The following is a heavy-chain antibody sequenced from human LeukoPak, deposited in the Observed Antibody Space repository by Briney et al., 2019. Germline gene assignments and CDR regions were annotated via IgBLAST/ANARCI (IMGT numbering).Heavy chain of an antibody. J-gene: IGHJ4*02. Sequence: GASVKVSCKASGGTFSSYAISWVRQAPGQGLEWMGRIIPIFGTANYAQKFQGRVTITTDESTSTAYMELSGLRSEDTAVYYCALDSSSTVDYWGQGTLVTVSS. CDR3: ALDSSSTVDY. V-gene: IGHV1-69*05. CDR1: GGTFSSYA. CDR2: IIPIFGTA. D-gene: IGHD6-6*01.